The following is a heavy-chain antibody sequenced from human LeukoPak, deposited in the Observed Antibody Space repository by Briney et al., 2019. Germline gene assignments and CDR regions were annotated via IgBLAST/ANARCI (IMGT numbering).Heavy chain of an antibody. Sequence: SETLSLTCTVSGGFISSYYWSWIRQPAGKGLEWIGRIYTSGSTNYNPSLKSRVTMSVDTSKNQFSLKLSSVTAADTAVYYCARDYGSGSYYSPNWFDPWGQGTLVTVSS. D-gene: IGHD3-10*01. CDR2: IYTSGST. V-gene: IGHV4-4*07. CDR1: GGFISSYY. J-gene: IGHJ5*02. CDR3: ARDYGSGSYYSPNWFDP.